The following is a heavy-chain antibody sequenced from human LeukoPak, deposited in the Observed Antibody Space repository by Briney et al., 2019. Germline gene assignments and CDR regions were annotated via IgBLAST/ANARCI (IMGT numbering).Heavy chain of an antibody. Sequence: SQTLSLTCAISGDSVSSNSAAWNWIRQSPSRGLEWQGRTYYRSKWYNDYAVSVKSRITINPDTSKNQFSLQLNSVTPEDTAVYYCARAAPITGDIEGWFDPWGQGTLVTVSS. CDR1: GDSVSSNSAA. V-gene: IGHV6-1*01. CDR3: ARAAPITGDIEGWFDP. D-gene: IGHD1-20*01. CDR2: TYYRSKWYN. J-gene: IGHJ5*02.